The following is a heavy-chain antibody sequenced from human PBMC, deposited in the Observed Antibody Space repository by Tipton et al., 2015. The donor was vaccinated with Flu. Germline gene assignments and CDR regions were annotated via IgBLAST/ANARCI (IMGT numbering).Heavy chain of an antibody. V-gene: IGHV3-21*01. D-gene: IGHD1-1*01. Sequence: QLVQSGGGLVQPGASLRLSCTASGFPFSSYSMNWVRQATGKGLEWVASISRSSTDIYYADSVEGRFTISRDGARNSVYLQMNGLGADDTAVYYCVCWTWDYWGQGTLVNVSS. J-gene: IGHJ4*02. CDR2: ISRSSTDI. CDR1: GFPFSSYS. CDR3: VCWTWDY.